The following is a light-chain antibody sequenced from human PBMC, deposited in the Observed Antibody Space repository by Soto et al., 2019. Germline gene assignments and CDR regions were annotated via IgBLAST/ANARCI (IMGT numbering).Light chain of an antibody. CDR1: QSVSSTY. Sequence: PGERATLSCRASQSVSSTYFAWYRQKPGQPPSLLIYGASNRATGVPDRFSGSGSGADFTLTISSLEPEDFAVYYCQQRYSAITFGQGTRLEIK. J-gene: IGKJ5*01. V-gene: IGKV3D-20*02. CDR3: QQRYSAIT. CDR2: GAS.